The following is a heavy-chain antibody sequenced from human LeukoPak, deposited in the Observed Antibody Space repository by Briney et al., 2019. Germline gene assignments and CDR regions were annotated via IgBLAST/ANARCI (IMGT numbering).Heavy chain of an antibody. J-gene: IGHJ4*02. CDR1: GYSFTSNY. Sequence: ASVKVSCKASGYSFTSNYIHWVRQAPGQGLEWMGMIYPRDGSTSYAQKFQGRVTVTRDTSTSTAHMELSGLRSEDTAVYYCARDQEAFDYWGQGTLVTVSS. V-gene: IGHV1-46*01. CDR2: IYPRDGST. CDR3: ARDQEAFDY.